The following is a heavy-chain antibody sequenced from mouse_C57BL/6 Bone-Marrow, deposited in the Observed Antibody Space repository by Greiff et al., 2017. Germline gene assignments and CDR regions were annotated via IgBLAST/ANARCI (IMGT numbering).Heavy chain of an antibody. J-gene: IGHJ4*01. CDR1: GFSLTSYG. CDR2: IWSGGST. V-gene: IGHV2-2*01. CDR3: ARKKGYAMDY. Sequence: VQLVESGPGLVQPSQSLSITCTVSGFSLTSYGVHWVRQSPGTGLAWLGVIWSGGSTDYNAAFISRRSISKDNSKSQVFFKMNSLQADDTAIYYCARKKGYAMDYWGQGTSVTVSS.